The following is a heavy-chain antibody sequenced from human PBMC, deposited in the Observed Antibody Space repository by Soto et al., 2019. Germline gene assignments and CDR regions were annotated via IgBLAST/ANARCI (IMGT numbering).Heavy chain of an antibody. V-gene: IGHV1-69*06. D-gene: IGHD2-2*02. Sequence: QVQLVQSGAEVKTPGSSLKVSCKVSGSRFSNYVISWVRQAPGHGLEWLGRSIPIFNSTKYAQNFQGRVTITADKSTSTVSLELSSLRSDDTAVYYCAREGRGKKAGYNGLVSLGYWGQGTLVTVSS. J-gene: IGHJ4*02. CDR2: SIPIFNST. CDR1: GSRFSNYV. CDR3: AREGRGKKAGYNGLVSLGY.